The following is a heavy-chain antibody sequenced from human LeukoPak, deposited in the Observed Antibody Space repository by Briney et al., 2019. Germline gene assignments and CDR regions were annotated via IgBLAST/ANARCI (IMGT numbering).Heavy chain of an antibody. CDR1: GYTLTELS. V-gene: IGHV1-24*01. CDR3: TAATGWYSSMM. CDR2: FNFEEGKI. J-gene: IGHJ4*02. D-gene: IGHD6-13*01. Sequence: ASVKVSCTVSGYTLTELSMHWVRQVPGKGLEWMGGFNFEEGKIIYAQKFQGRVTMTEDTSTDTAYMELSSLTSKDTAVYYCTAATGWYSSMMWGQGTAVTVSS.